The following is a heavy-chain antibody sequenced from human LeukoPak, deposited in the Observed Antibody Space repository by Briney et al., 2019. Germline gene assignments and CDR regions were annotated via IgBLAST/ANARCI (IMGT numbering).Heavy chain of an antibody. D-gene: IGHD5-18*01. CDR1: GYSFTSYW. V-gene: IGHV5-51*01. CDR2: IYPSDSNT. Sequence: GESLKISCKGSGYSFTSYWIGWVRQMPGKGLEWMGIIYPSDSNTRYSPPFQGQVTISADKSISTAYLQWTSLKASDTAMYYCARWLIDTASDYWGQGTLVTVSS. CDR3: ARWLIDTASDY. J-gene: IGHJ4*02.